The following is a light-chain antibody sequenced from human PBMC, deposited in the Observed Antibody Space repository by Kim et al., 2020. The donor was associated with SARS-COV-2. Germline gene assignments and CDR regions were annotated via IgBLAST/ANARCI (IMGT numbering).Light chain of an antibody. CDR3: NSRDSNDNVV. V-gene: IGLV3-19*01. CDR2: GKN. Sequence: AVGQTGRITCQGDSLRRYYATWYQQKPGQAPILVIYGKNNRPSGIPDRFSGSSSGNTASLTITGTQAGDEADYYCNSRDSNDNVVFGGGTKVTVL. J-gene: IGLJ2*01. CDR1: SLRRYY.